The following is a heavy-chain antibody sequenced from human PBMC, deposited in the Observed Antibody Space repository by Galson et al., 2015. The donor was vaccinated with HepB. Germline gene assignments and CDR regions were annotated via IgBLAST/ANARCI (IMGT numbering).Heavy chain of an antibody. CDR2: INAGNGNT. J-gene: IGHJ5*02. CDR1: GYTFTNYA. CDR3: ARDTRAAVVNWFDP. Sequence: SVKVSCKASGYTFTNYALHWVRQAPGQRLEWMGWINAGNGNTKYSQNFQDRVTITRDTSASTAYMELSSLRSEDTAVYYCARDTRAAVVNWFDPWGQGTLVIVSS. V-gene: IGHV1-3*01. D-gene: IGHD3-22*01.